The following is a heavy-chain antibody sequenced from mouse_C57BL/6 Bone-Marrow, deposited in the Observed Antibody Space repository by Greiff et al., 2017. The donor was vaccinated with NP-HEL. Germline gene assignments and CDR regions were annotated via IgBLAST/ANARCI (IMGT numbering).Heavy chain of an antibody. CDR1: GFTFNTYA. D-gene: IGHD2-3*01. Sequence: EVQLVESGGGLVQPKGSLKLSCAASGFTFNTYAMHWVRQAPGKGLEWVARIRSKSSNYATYYADSVKDRFTIYRDDSQSMLYLQMNNLKTEDTAMYYCVRDGPDGYYTEDWYFDVWGTGTTVTVSS. CDR2: IRSKSSNYAT. CDR3: VRDGPDGYYTEDWYFDV. J-gene: IGHJ1*03. V-gene: IGHV10-3*01.